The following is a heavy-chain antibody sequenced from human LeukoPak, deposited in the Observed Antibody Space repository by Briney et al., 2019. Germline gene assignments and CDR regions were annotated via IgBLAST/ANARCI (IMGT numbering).Heavy chain of an antibody. CDR2: INPSGDNT. D-gene: IGHD6-13*01. V-gene: IGHV1-46*01. Sequence: ASVKVSCKASGYTFTNYYMHWVRQAPGHGLEWMGIINPSGDNTSYAQKFQGRVTMTRDTSTSTVYMDLSSLRSEDTAVYYCATWWYSSSWYEVGGIDEKWRDYYYYYMDVWGKGTTVTVSS. CDR3: ATWWYSSSWYEVGGIDEKWRDYYYYYMDV. J-gene: IGHJ6*03. CDR1: GYTFTNYY.